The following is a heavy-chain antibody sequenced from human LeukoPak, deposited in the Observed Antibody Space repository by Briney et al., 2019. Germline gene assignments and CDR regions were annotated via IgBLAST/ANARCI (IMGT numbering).Heavy chain of an antibody. Sequence: GASVKVSCKGSGCTFSSYAISWVRQAPGQGLEWMGGIIPNSGGTNNAQKFQGRVTMTRDRSISTAYMELSRLRSDDTAVYDCARDPHCSSTSCPKTYYYYYYMDVWGKGTTVTISS. D-gene: IGHD2-2*01. CDR2: IIPNSGGT. J-gene: IGHJ6*03. CDR1: GCTFSSYA. CDR3: ARDPHCSSTSCPKTYYYYYYMDV. V-gene: IGHV1-2*02.